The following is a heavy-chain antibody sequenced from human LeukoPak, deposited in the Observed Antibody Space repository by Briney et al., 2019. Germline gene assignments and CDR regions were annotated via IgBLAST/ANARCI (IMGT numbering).Heavy chain of an antibody. D-gene: IGHD2-2*01. Sequence: GASVKVSCKASGYTFNTYYMHWVRQAPGQGLEWMGIINPSGGSTSYAQKFQGRVTMTRDTSTSTVYMELSSLRSEDTAVYYCARSTSYYYYYMDVWGKGTTVTISS. CDR1: GYTFNTYY. V-gene: IGHV1-46*02. CDR3: ARSTSYYYYYMDV. CDR2: INPSGGST. J-gene: IGHJ6*03.